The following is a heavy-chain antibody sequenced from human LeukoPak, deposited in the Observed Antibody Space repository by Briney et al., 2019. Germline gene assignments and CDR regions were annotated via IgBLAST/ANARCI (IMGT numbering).Heavy chain of an antibody. CDR3: VKEVSGLLDP. V-gene: IGHV4-59*11. CDR2: VYYSGVT. Sequence: SETLSLTCTVSGGSISNHYWTWIRQAPGKGLEWIGFVYYSGVTKYNPSLKSRVAISVDTSKNQFSLSLSSLTAAATATYYCVKEVSGLLDPWGQGALVTVSS. D-gene: IGHD6-19*01. CDR1: GGSISNHY. J-gene: IGHJ5*02.